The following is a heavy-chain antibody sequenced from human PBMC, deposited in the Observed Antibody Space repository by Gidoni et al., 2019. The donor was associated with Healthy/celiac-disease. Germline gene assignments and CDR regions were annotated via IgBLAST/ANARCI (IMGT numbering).Heavy chain of an antibody. CDR3: AREAAGRQGSYYPH. CDR1: GFTFSSYS. CDR2: ISSSSRYI. D-gene: IGHD3-10*01. V-gene: IGHV3-21*01. J-gene: IGHJ4*02. Sequence: EVQLVESGGGLVKPGGSLRLSCAASGFTFSSYSMDWVRQAPGKGLEWVASISSSSRYIYYADSVKGRFTISRDNAKNSLYLQMNSLRAEDTAVYYCAREAAGRQGSYYPHWGQGTLVTVSS.